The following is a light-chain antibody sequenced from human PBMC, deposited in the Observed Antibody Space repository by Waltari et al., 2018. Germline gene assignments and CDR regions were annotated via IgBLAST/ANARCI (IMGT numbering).Light chain of an antibody. J-gene: IGKJ3*01. Sequence: DIQMTQSPSSLSASVGDRVTIPCRASQSIGSWLAWYQQKPGEVPKLLIYAASDLHSGSPSRFSGSGSGTNFTLTITSLQPEDCGIYYCQQGYKSPITFGPGTKVNIK. V-gene: IGKV1-12*01. CDR2: AAS. CDR3: QQGYKSPIT. CDR1: QSIGSW.